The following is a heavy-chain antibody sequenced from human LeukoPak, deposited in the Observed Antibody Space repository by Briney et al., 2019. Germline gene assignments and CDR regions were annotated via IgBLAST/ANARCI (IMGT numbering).Heavy chain of an antibody. V-gene: IGHV3-23*01. CDR1: GLTFNKYA. D-gene: IGHD2-2*01. Sequence: GGSLRLSCAASGLTFNKYAMSWVRQARGKGREWVSDISASGGTTYYADSVKGRHTISRDNSENRLFVEMKRERGEDGGVFLCTKGPLEYCSSTSCPYWFVSWGQGALVTVSS. J-gene: IGHJ5*01. CDR3: TKGPLEYCSSTSCPYWFVS. CDR2: ISASGGTT.